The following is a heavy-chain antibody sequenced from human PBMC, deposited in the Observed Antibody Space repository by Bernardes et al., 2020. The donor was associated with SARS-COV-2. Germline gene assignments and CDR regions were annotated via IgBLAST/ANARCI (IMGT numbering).Heavy chain of an antibody. CDR1: GGTLSSDA. J-gene: IGHJ6*02. Sequence: SVKVSCKASGGTLSSDAISWVRQAPGQGLEWMGGLNPLFGTSNYAQKFQGRVTITADESTTKVYMELRSLTSDDTAVYFCARDFISVAGFAYFYYGMDVWGQGTLVTVSS. CDR2: LNPLFGTS. V-gene: IGHV1-69*13. CDR3: ARDFISVAGFAYFYYGMDV. D-gene: IGHD6-19*01.